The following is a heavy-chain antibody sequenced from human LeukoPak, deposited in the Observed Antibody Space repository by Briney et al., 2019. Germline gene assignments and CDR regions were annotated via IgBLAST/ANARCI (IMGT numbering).Heavy chain of an antibody. V-gene: IGHV3-23*01. CDR2: ISGSGGST. CDR3: ARGDFWSGYSSHYYYYGMDV. CDR1: GFTFSSYA. J-gene: IGHJ6*02. Sequence: GGSLLLSCAASGFTFSSYAMSGVRPAPGKGLEWVSAISGSGGSTYYADSVKGLFTISRDNSKNTLYLQMNSLRAEDTAVYYCARGDFWSGYSSHYYYYGMDVWGQGTTVTVSS. D-gene: IGHD3-3*01.